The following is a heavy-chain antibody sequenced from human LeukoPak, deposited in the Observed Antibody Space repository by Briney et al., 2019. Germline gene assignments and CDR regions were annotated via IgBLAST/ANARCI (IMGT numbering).Heavy chain of an antibody. J-gene: IGHJ4*02. CDR1: GYTFTSYY. CDR2: INPSGGST. CDR3: ARGSDFKGYYDILTGLIRVFDY. D-gene: IGHD3-9*01. V-gene: IGHV1-46*01. Sequence: GASVKVSCKASGYTFTSYYIHWVRQAPGQGLEWMGIINPSGGSTSYAQKFQGRVTMTRDTSTSTVYMELSSLRSEDTAVYYCARGSDFKGYYDILTGLIRVFDYWGQGTLVTVSS.